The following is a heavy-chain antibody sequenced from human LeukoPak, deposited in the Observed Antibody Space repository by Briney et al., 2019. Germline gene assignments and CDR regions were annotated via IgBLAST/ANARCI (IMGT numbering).Heavy chain of an antibody. CDR1: GYAFTSYA. Sequence: ASVKLSCKASGYAFTSYAMHWVRQAPGQRLEWMGWINAGNGNTKYSQKFQGRVTITRDTSASTAYMELSSLRSEDTAVYYCARRISDYDSSGYYAVAFDIWGQGTMVTVSS. CDR3: ARRISDYDSSGYYAVAFDI. CDR2: INAGNGNT. V-gene: IGHV1-3*01. D-gene: IGHD3-22*01. J-gene: IGHJ3*02.